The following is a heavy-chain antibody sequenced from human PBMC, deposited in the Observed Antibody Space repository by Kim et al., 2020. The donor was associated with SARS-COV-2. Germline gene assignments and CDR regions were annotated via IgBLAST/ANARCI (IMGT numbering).Heavy chain of an antibody. V-gene: IGHV1-46*01. D-gene: IGHD3-10*01. CDR2: INPSGGST. Sequence: ASVKVSCKASGYTFTSYYMHWVRQAPGQGLEWMGIINPSGGSTSYAQKFQGRVTMTRDTSTSTVYMELSSLRSEDTAVYYCAREQGILWFGELPPRPFSYYYYGMDVWGQGTTVTVSS. CDR1: GYTFTSYY. CDR3: AREQGILWFGELPPRPFSYYYYGMDV. J-gene: IGHJ6*02.